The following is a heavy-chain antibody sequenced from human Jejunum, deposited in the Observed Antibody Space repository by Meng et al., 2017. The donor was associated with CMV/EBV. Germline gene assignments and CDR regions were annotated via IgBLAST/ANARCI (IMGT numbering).Heavy chain of an antibody. V-gene: IGHV4-59*01. CDR3: ARVGEGRNYLVSSEYYFDY. CDR2: IYNSGDT. J-gene: IGHJ4*02. D-gene: IGHD3-10*01. Sequence: SWLRQPPGKGLEWIGCIYNSGDTNYPPPNYNPSLQSRVTISVDTSKNQLSLNLDSVTAADTAVYYCARVGEGRNYLVSSEYYFDYWGQGTLVTVSS.